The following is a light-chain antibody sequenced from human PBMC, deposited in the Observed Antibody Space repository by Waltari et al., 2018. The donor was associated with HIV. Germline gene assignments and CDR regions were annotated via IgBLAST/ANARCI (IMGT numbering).Light chain of an antibody. J-gene: IGLJ2*01. CDR2: RNN. Sequence: QSVLTQPPSASGTPGQRVTISCSGSSSNIGSKYVYWYQKLPGSAPKLLIYRNNQRTSGVPDRFSGSKSGTSASLAISGLRSEDEADYYCAAWDDTLSVLFGGGTKLTVL. CDR3: AAWDDTLSVL. V-gene: IGLV1-47*01. CDR1: SSNIGSKY.